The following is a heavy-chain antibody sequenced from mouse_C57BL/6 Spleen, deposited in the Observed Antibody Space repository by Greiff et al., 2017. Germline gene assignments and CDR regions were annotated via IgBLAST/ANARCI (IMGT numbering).Heavy chain of an antibody. CDR2: IYPGDGDT. V-gene: IGHV1-82*01. D-gene: IGHD2-3*01. J-gene: IGHJ2*01. CDR1: GYAFSSSW. Sequence: QVQLQQSGPELVKPGASVKISCKASGYAFSSSWMNWVKQRPGKGLEWIGRIYPGDGDTNYNGKFKGKATLTADKSSSTAYMQLSSLTSEDSAVYFCAREGYYAFFDYWGQGTTRTVSS. CDR3: AREGYYAFFDY.